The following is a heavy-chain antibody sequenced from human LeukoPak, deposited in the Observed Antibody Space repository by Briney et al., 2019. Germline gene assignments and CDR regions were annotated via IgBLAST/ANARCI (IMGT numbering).Heavy chain of an antibody. CDR3: ARGTMSPYYFDY. Sequence: GGSLRLSCAGSGFTFSSYSMKWVRQAPGKGLEWVSFISSSSSYIYYADSVKGRSTISRDNAKNSLYLQMNSLRAEDTAVYYCARGTMSPYYFDYWGQGTLVTVSS. J-gene: IGHJ4*02. D-gene: IGHD3-10*02. CDR1: GFTFSSYS. V-gene: IGHV3-21*01. CDR2: ISSSSSYI.